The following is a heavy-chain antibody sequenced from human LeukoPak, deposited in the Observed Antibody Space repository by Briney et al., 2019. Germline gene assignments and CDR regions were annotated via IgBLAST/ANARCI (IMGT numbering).Heavy chain of an antibody. V-gene: IGHV1-46*01. CDR3: ARGYSSGWYTAEYFQH. J-gene: IGHJ1*01. D-gene: IGHD6-19*01. Sequence: ASVKVSCKASGYTFTSYYMHWVRQAPGQGLEWMGIINPRGGSTSYAQKFQGRVTMTRDTSTSTVYMELSSLRSEDTAVYYCARGYSSGWYTAEYFQHWGQGTLVTVSS. CDR1: GYTFTSYY. CDR2: INPRGGST.